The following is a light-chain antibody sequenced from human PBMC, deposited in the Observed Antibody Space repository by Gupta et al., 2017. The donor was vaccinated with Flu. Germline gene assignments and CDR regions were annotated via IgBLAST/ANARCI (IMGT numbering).Light chain of an antibody. CDR3: ATWDDELSGWV. CDR2: GND. CDR1: TSNIGIYT. V-gene: IGLV1-44*01. Sequence: SVLTQPPSMSATPGQTISISCSGGTSNIGIYTVNWYQQFPGLAPKLIMYGNDQRPSVVPGRFSASKSGTSASLVISGIQFEDESDYYCATWDDELSGWVFGGGTKVT. J-gene: IGLJ3*02.